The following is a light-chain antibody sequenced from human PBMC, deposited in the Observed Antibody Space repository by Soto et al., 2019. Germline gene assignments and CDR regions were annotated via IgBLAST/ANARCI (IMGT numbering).Light chain of an antibody. CDR1: QTISSS. J-gene: IGKJ3*01. Sequence: IQMTHSGSAQSASVGYRVTITCRSSQTISSSLNWYQQKPGKVPKLLIYATSTLQSGVPSRFSGSGFGTDFTLTICSLQPEDVATYYCQKHTSAPLFFGPG. CDR2: ATS. CDR3: QKHTSAPLF. V-gene: IGKV1-27*01.